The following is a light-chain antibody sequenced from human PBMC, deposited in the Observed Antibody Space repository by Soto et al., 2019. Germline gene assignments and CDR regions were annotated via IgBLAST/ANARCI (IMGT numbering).Light chain of an antibody. Sequence: QAVVTQPPSVSGAPGQRVTISCSGSSSDIGAGYDVHWYQQLPGTAPKLLIYGNSNRPSGVPDRLSGSKSGTSASLAITGLQAEDEADYYCQSYDGSLSGSYVFGTGTKVTVL. CDR1: SSDIGAGYD. V-gene: IGLV1-40*01. CDR3: QSYDGSLSGSYV. CDR2: GNS. J-gene: IGLJ1*01.